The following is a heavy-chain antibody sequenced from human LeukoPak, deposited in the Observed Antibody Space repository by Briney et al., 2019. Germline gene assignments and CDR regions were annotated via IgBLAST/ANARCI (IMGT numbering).Heavy chain of an antibody. CDR3: ARVRWNLNTRYYFDY. CDR2: IYYSGST. D-gene: IGHD1-7*01. CDR1: GGSISSYY. Sequence: PSETLSLTCTVSGGSISSYYWSWIRQPPGKGLEWIGYIYYSGSTNYNPSLKSRVTISVDTSKNQFSLKLSSVTAADTAVYYCARVRWNLNTRYYFDYWGQGTLVTVSS. V-gene: IGHV4-59*01. J-gene: IGHJ4*02.